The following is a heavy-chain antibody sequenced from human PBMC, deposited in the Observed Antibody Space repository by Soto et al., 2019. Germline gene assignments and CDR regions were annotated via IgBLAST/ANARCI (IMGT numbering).Heavy chain of an antibody. V-gene: IGHV4-30-4*01. CDR1: GGAISSGDYY. J-gene: IGHJ4*02. CDR2: IYYSGST. Sequence: SETLSLTCTVSGGAISSGDYYWSWIRQPPGKGLEWIGYIYYSGSTYYNPSLKSRVTISVDTSKNQFSLKLSSVTAADTAVYYCARSAAFPYYYDSTAPPAFGYWGQGTLVTVSS. CDR3: ARSAAFPYYYDSTAPPAFGY. D-gene: IGHD3-22*01.